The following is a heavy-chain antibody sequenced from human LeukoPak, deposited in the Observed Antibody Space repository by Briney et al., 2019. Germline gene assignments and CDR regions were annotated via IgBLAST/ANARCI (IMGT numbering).Heavy chain of an antibody. CDR2: ISWNSGSI. V-gene: IGHV3-9*03. CDR1: GFTFDDYA. D-gene: IGHD3-10*01. Sequence: GGSLRLSCAASGFTFDDYAMHWVRQAPGKGLEWVSGISWNSGSIGYADSVKGRFTISRDNAKNSLYLQTNSLRAEDMALYYCAKGEITMVRGVITNWGQGTLVTVSS. J-gene: IGHJ4*02. CDR3: AKGEITMVRGVITN.